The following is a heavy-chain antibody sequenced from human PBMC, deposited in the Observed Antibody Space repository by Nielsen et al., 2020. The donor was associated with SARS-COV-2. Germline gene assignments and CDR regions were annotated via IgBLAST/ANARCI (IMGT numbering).Heavy chain of an antibody. CDR1: GFTFSDFY. V-gene: IGHV3-11*05. D-gene: IGHD3-22*01. CDR2: ISGDSSNI. CDR3: AKGRLNYYDSNGFDH. J-gene: IGHJ4*02. Sequence: GESLKISCAASGFTFSDFYMSWLRQAPGKGLEWVSYISGDSSNILYADSVKGRFTVSRDNAKNSVYLQMNSLRVEDTAFYYCAKGRLNYYDSNGFDHWGLGTLVTVSS.